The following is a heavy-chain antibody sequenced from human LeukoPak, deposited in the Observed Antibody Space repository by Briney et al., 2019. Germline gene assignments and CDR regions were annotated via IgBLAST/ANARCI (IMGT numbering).Heavy chain of an antibody. CDR3: ARSAAGLDY. Sequence: GGSLRLSCAASGFTFSDYWMHWVRQVPGKGLVWVSRINDDGRSTSEAVSVKGRFTISRDNAKNTLYLQMSSLRVEDTAIYYCARSAAGLDYWGQGTLVTVSS. J-gene: IGHJ4*02. V-gene: IGHV3-74*01. CDR1: GFTFSDYW. D-gene: IGHD6-13*01. CDR2: INDDGRST.